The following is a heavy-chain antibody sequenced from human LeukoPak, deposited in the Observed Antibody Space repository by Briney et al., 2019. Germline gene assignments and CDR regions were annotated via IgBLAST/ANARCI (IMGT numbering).Heavy chain of an antibody. J-gene: IGHJ3*02. CDR1: GGSFRRYY. CDR2: IYYSGST. V-gene: IGHV4-59*01. Sequence: SETLSLTCTVSGGSFRRYYWSWIRQPPGKGLEWIGHIYYSGSTNYNPSLKSRVTISVDTSNSQFSLSLNSVTAADTAVYYCVTPISVLTGYYGLDAFDIWGQGTMVTVSS. CDR3: VTPISVLTGYYGLDAFDI. D-gene: IGHD3-9*01.